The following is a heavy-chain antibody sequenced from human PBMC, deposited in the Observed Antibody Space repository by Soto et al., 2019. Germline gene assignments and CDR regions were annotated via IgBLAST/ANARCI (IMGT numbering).Heavy chain of an antibody. D-gene: IGHD2-2*03. V-gene: IGHV3-30*04. CDR2: ISYDGSSK. CDR1: GFAFNTYS. Sequence: GGSLRLSCAASGFAFNTYSMHWVRQSPVKGLEWVAVISYDGSSKSYADSVKGRLSISRDNSENTLYLQMNGLRDEDTAVYYCARAGTAGYYFDYWGQGSLVTVSS. J-gene: IGHJ4*02. CDR3: ARAGTAGYYFDY.